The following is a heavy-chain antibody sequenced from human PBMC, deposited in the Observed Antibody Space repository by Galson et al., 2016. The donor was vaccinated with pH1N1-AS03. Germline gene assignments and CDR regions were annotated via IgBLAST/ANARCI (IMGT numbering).Heavy chain of an antibody. CDR2: VSFDGSNE. D-gene: IGHD2-15*01. J-gene: IGHJ3*02. Sequence: SLRLSCAASGFSFRNYGMHWVRQAPGKGLEWVAGVSFDGSNEYYADSVKGRFTSSRDNSKNYLQMNSLRVEDTAVYYCAKAHQQKGAGPGSDAFDIWGQGAVVTVSS. CDR1: GFSFRNYG. V-gene: IGHV3-30*18. CDR3: AKAHQQKGAGPGSDAFDI.